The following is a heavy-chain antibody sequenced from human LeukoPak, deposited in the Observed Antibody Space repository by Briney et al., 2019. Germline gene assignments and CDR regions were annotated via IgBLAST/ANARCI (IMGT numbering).Heavy chain of an antibody. V-gene: IGHV1-69*13. D-gene: IGHD1-26*01. CDR2: IIPIFGTA. Sequence: SVKVSCKASGYTFTSHGLSWARQAPGQGLEWMGGIIPIFGTANYAQKFQGRVTITADESTSTAYMELSSLRSEDTAVYYCARDSRIVGATHFDLWGRGTLVTVSS. CDR1: GYTFTSHG. J-gene: IGHJ2*01. CDR3: ARDSRIVGATHFDL.